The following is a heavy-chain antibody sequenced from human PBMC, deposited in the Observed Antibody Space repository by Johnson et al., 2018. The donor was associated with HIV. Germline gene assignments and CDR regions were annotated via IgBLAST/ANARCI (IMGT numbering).Heavy chain of an antibody. J-gene: IGHJ3*02. CDR1: GFTFSSNY. D-gene: IGHD2-15*01. CDR2: IYSGGST. Sequence: MLLVESGGGLVQPGGSLRLSCAASGFTFSSNYMRWVRQAPGKGLEWVSGIYSGGSTSYADSVEGSFTISRDNSKNTLYLQMNSRRAEDTAVYYCVTLVVAPPFDIWGQGTMVTVSS. V-gene: IGHV3-66*01. CDR3: VTLVVAPPFDI.